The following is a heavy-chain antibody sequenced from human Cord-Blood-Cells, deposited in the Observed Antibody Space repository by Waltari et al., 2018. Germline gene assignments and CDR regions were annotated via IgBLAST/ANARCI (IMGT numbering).Heavy chain of an antibody. V-gene: IGHV1-69*10. CDR2: IIPLLSIA. CDR1: GGTFSSYA. Sequence: QVQLVQSGAEVKKPGSSVKVSCKASGGTFSSYAISWVRQAPGQGLEWMGGIIPLLSIANYAQKFQGRVTITADKSTSTAYMELSSLRSEDTAVYYCARDLDYYDSSGYYYFDYWGQGTLVTVSS. D-gene: IGHD3-22*01. J-gene: IGHJ4*02. CDR3: ARDLDYYDSSGYYYFDY.